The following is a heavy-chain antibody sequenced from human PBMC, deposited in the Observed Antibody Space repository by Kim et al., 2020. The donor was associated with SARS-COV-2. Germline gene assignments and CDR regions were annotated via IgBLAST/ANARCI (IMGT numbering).Heavy chain of an antibody. J-gene: IGHJ3*02. V-gene: IGHV4-59*08. Sequence: SETLSLICTVSGGSISSYYWSWIRQPPGKGLEWIGYIYYSGSTNYNPSLKSRVTISVDTSKNQFSLKLSSVTAADTAVYYCARHKGGTIFGVVIIPGAFDIWGQGTMVTVSS. CDR3: ARHKGGTIFGVVIIPGAFDI. CDR2: IYYSGST. D-gene: IGHD3-3*01. CDR1: GGSISSYY.